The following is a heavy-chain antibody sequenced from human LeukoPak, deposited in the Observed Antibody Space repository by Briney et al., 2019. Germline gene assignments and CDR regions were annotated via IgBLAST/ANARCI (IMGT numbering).Heavy chain of an antibody. V-gene: IGHV3-21*06. D-gene: IGHD6-13*01. CDR3: AREEGKQQMEAFDY. CDR1: GFTFSTYS. CDR2: IDGSSTSI. J-gene: IGHJ4*02. Sequence: GGSLRLSCAASGFTFSTYSMNWVRQAPGQGLEWVSSIDGSSTSIYYAGSVKGRFTISRDNAKNSLYLQMHSLRAEDTAVYYCAREEGKQQMEAFDYWGQGTLVTVSS.